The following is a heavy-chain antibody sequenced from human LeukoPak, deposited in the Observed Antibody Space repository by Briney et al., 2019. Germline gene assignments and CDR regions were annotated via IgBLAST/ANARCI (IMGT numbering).Heavy chain of an antibody. Sequence: GESLKISCKGSGYSFTSYWIAWVRQMPGKGLAWMGIIYPGDSDTRYSPSFQGQVTISADKSISTAYLQWSSLKASDTALYYCARSPFRFGDPYYFDYWGQGTLVTVSS. J-gene: IGHJ4*02. D-gene: IGHD3-3*01. CDR1: GYSFTSYW. CDR3: ARSPFRFGDPYYFDY. V-gene: IGHV5-51*01. CDR2: IYPGDSDT.